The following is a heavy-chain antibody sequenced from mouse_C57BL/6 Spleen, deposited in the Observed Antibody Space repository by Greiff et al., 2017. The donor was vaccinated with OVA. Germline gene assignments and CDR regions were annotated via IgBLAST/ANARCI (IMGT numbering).Heavy chain of an antibody. V-gene: IGHV1-52*01. CDR3: ARSDYSNPYWYFDV. Sequence: QVQLKQPGAELVRPGSSVKLSCKASGYTFTSYWMHWVKQRPIQGLEWIGNIDPSDSETHYNQKFKDKATLTVDKSSSTAYMQLSSLTSEDSAVYYCARSDYSNPYWYFDVWGTGTTVTVSS. CDR1: GYTFTSYW. CDR2: IDPSDSET. J-gene: IGHJ1*03. D-gene: IGHD2-5*01.